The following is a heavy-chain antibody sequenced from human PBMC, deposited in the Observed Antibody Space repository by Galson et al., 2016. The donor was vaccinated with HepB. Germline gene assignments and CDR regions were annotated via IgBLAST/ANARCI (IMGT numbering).Heavy chain of an antibody. CDR3: ARAPPSGTPLRNWYFDL. V-gene: IGHV1-69*06. CDR1: GGTFSNYI. D-gene: IGHD3-10*01. CDR2: IVPVFGTT. Sequence: SVKVSCKASGGTFSNYIITWVRQAPGQGPEWMGGIVPVFGTTNYAQKFQDRVTITADKSTNIAYMELRNLRSDDTAVYYCARAPPSGTPLRNWYFDLWGRGTLVTVSA. J-gene: IGHJ2*01.